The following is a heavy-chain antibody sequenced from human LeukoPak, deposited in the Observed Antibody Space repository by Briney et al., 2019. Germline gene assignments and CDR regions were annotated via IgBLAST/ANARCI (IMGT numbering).Heavy chain of an antibody. J-gene: IGHJ4*02. V-gene: IGHV4-34*01. Sequence: SETLSLTCAVYGGSFSGYYWSWIRQPPGKGLEWIGEINHSGSTYYNPSLKSRVTISVDTSKNQFSLKLSSVTAADTAVYYCARPSFGVAYFDYWGQGTLVTVSS. CDR2: INHSGST. D-gene: IGHD3-3*01. CDR1: GGSFSGYY. CDR3: ARPSFGVAYFDY.